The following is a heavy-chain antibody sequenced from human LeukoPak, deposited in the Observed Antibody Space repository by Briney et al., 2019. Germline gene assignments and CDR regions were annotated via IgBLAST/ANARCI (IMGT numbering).Heavy chain of an antibody. D-gene: IGHD3-10*01. V-gene: IGHV3-21*01. CDR1: GFTFSSYS. Sequence: KPGGSLRLSCAASGFTFSSYSMNWVRQAPGKGLEWDSSISSSSSYIYYADSVKGRFTISRDNAKNSLYLQMNSLRAEDTAVYYCARWGLGRESNPYYYYYYYMDVWGKGTTVTVSS. CDR2: ISSSSSYI. CDR3: ARWGLGRESNPYYYYYYYMDV. J-gene: IGHJ6*03.